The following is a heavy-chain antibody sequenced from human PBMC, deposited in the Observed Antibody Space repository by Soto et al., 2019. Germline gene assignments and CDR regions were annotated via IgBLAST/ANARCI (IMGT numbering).Heavy chain of an antibody. CDR1: GGSISSYY. CDR3: AREGGLYYGSGSYYY. CDR2: IYYSGST. D-gene: IGHD3-10*01. V-gene: IGHV4-59*01. J-gene: IGHJ4*02. Sequence: SETLSLTCTVSGGSISSYYWSWIRQPPGKGLEWIGYIYYSGSTNYNPSLKSRVTISVDTSKNQFSLKLSSVTAADTAVYYCAREGGLYYGSGSYYYWGQGTLVTVSS.